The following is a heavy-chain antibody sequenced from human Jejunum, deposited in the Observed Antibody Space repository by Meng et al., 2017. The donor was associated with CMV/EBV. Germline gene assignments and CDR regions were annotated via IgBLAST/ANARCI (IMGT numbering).Heavy chain of an antibody. J-gene: IGHJ4*02. Sequence: TLGDYAMSWVRQAPGKGLEWVGFIRSKAYGGTTEYAASVKGRFTISRDDSKSIAYLQMNSLKTEDTAVYYCTTGTNWNYVGGVYWGQGTLVTVSS. CDR3: TTGTNWNYVGGVY. D-gene: IGHD1-7*01. V-gene: IGHV3-49*04. CDR1: TLGDYA. CDR2: IRSKAYGGTT.